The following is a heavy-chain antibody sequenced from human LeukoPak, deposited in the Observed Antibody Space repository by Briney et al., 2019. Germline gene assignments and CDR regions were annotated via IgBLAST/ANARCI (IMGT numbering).Heavy chain of an antibody. V-gene: IGHV4-34*01. CDR3: ARAGGRYCSSTSCYHIASPDYYYYYGMDV. J-gene: IGHJ6*02. CDR2: INHSGST. CDR1: GGSFSGYY. Sequence: SETLSLTCAVYGGSFSGYYWSWLRQPPGKGLEWIGEINHSGSTNYNPSLKSRVTISVDTSKNQFSLKLSSVTAAEKAVYYCARAGGRYCSSTSCYHIASPDYYYYYGMDVWGQGTTVTVSS. D-gene: IGHD2-2*01.